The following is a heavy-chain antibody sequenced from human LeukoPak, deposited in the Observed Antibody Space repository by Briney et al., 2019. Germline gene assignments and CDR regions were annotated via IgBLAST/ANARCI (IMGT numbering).Heavy chain of an antibody. Sequence: GGSLRLSCAASGFTFSSYAMSWVRQAPGKGLEWVSAISGSGGSTYYAASVKGRFTISRDNSKNTLCLQINSLRAEDTAVYYCASRPAYWYFDLWGRGTLVTVSA. J-gene: IGHJ2*01. V-gene: IGHV3-23*01. CDR3: ASRPAYWYFDL. D-gene: IGHD1-14*01. CDR2: ISGSGGST. CDR1: GFTFSSYA.